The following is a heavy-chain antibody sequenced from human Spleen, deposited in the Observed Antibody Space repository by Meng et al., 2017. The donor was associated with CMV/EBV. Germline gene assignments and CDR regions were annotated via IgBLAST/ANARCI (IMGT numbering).Heavy chain of an antibody. J-gene: IGHJ4*02. CDR1: GGSISSYY. Sequence: QVRLKGAGPGLGNPSETLSLTCTVSGGSISSYYWSWIRQPAGKGLEWIGRIYTSGSTNYNPSLKSRVTMSVDTSKNQFSLKLSSVTAADTAVYYCARELAYYYDSSGYCLGYWGQGTLVTVSS. D-gene: IGHD3-22*01. CDR3: ARELAYYYDSSGYCLGY. V-gene: IGHV4-4*07. CDR2: IYTSGST.